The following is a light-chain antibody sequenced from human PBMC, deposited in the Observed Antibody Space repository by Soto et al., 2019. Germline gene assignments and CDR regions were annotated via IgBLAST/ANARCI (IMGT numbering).Light chain of an antibody. Sequence: DIPMTQSPSTLSGSVGDRVTITCRASQTISSWLAWYQQKPGKAPKLLIYKASTLKSGVPSSFSGSGSGTAFILTISSLQPDDFATYYCQHYNSYSEAFGQGTKVELK. CDR3: QHYNSYSEA. J-gene: IGKJ1*01. CDR1: QTISSW. CDR2: KAS. V-gene: IGKV1-5*03.